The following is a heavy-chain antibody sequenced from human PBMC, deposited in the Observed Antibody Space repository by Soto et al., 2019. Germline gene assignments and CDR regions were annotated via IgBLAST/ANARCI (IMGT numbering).Heavy chain of an antibody. V-gene: IGHV4-34*01. Sequence: QVHLQQWGAGLLRPSETLSLTCNVSGGPWPGYFWNWFRQPPGRPMEGIGEVTHAGAATYNPSLRSRVTLSVDTSKNQFSLRLASVAATDTALYFCARGYFTRQSLDYWDQGALVTVSS. CDR3: ARGYFTRQSLDY. CDR1: GGPWPGYF. J-gene: IGHJ4*02. CDR2: VTHAGAA.